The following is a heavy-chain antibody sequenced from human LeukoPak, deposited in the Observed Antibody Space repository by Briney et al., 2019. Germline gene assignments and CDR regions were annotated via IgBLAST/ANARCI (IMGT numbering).Heavy chain of an antibody. CDR2: IYSGVST. CDR1: GFTVSSNY. Sequence: GGSLRLSCAASGFTVSSNYMSWVRQAPGKGLEWVSVIYSGVSTYYADSVKGRFTISRDNSKNTLYLQMNSLRAEDTAVYYCARGGSSGYDYEAFDYWGQGTLVTVSS. CDR3: ARGGSSGYDYEAFDY. J-gene: IGHJ4*02. D-gene: IGHD5-12*01. V-gene: IGHV3-53*01.